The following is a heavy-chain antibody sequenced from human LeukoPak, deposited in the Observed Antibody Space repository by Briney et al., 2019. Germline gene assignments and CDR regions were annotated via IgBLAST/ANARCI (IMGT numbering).Heavy chain of an antibody. J-gene: IGHJ4*02. Sequence: GGSLRLSCAASGFTFSLYWMSWVRQAPGKGLEWVANIKEDGSEKYYVDSVKGRFTISRDNAKNSLYLQMNSLRAEDTAVYFCARDSIDSSDVSVWYGTPFDFWGQGNLVTVSS. CDR2: IKEDGSEK. CDR1: GFTFSLYW. CDR3: ARDSIDSSDVSVWYGTPFDF. D-gene: IGHD6-19*01. V-gene: IGHV3-7*01.